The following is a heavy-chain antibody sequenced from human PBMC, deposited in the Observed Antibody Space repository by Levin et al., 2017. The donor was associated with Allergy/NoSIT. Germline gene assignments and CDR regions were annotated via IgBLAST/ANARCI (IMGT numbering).Heavy chain of an antibody. CDR3: AGLWGVAVAGNAFDI. V-gene: IGHV4-59*08. CDR2: IYYSGST. J-gene: IGHJ3*02. D-gene: IGHD6-19*01. CDR1: GGSISSYY. Sequence: SQTLSLTCTVSGGSISSYYWSWIRQPPGKGLEWIGYIYYSGSTNYNPSLKSRVTISVDTSKNQFSLKLSSVTAADTAVYYCAGLWGVAVAGNAFDIWGQGTMVTVSS.